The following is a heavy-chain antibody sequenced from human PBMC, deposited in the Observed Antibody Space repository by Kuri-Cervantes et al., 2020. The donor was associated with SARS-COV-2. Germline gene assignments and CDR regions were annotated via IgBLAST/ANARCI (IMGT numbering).Heavy chain of an antibody. D-gene: IGHD1-20*01. V-gene: IGHV4-59*01. CDR2: IYYSGST. J-gene: IGHJ5*02. Sequence: GSLRLSCTVSGGSISSYYWSWIRQPPGKGLEWIGYIYYSGSTNYNPSLKSRVTISVDTSKNQFSLKLSSVTAADTAVYYCARDRNGITSNWLDPWGQGTLVTVSS. CDR3: ARDRNGITSNWLDP. CDR1: GGSISSYY.